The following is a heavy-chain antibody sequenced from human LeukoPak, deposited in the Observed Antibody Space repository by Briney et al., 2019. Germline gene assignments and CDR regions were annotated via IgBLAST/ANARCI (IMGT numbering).Heavy chain of an antibody. D-gene: IGHD2/OR15-2a*01. CDR2: IKQDGSQK. CDR3: ASEDFDNNAHYHYYLSN. V-gene: IGHV3-7*03. CDR1: GFRFNRFS. J-gene: IGHJ4*02. Sequence: GGSLRLSCAVSGFRFNRFSMSWVRQTPGKGLEWVANIKQDGSQKEYADSVKGRFAISRDNANNFLDLQMNSLRAEDTGVYYCASEDFDNNAHYHYYLSNWGQGTRVTVSS.